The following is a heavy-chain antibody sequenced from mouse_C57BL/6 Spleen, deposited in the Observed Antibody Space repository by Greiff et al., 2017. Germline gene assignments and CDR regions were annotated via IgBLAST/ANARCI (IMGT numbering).Heavy chain of an antibody. J-gene: IGHJ3*01. CDR2: LYPGSGST. Sequence: QVQLQQSGAELVKPGASVKMSCKASGYTFTSYWITWVKQRPGQGLEWIGDLYPGSGSTNYNEKFKSKATLTVDTSSSTAYMQLSSLTSEDSAVYYCAKGGYGSSPAWFAYWGQGTLVTVSA. D-gene: IGHD1-1*01. CDR1: GYTFTSYW. CDR3: AKGGYGSSPAWFAY. V-gene: IGHV1-55*01.